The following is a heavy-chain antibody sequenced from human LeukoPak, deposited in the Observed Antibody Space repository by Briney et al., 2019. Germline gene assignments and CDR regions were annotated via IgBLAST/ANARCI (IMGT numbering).Heavy chain of an antibody. CDR2: IYHGGSS. V-gene: IGHV4-38-2*02. CDR1: GYSITSGYF. J-gene: IGHJ4*02. Sequence: SETLSLTCTVSGYSITSGYFWGWIRQPPGKGLELIGTIYHGGSSYSHPSLQSRVPISFDTSKNQLSLKLISMTAADTAVYYCARLPGDFWSAYYANCWGQGTLVTVSS. D-gene: IGHD3-3*01. CDR3: ARLPGDFWSAYYANC.